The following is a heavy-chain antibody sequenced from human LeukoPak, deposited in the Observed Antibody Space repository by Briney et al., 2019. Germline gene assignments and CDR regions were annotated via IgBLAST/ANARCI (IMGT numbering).Heavy chain of an antibody. D-gene: IGHD1-1*01. Sequence: SETLSLTCTVSGGSISSGSYYWSWIRQPAGKGLEWIGRIYTSGSTNYNPSLKSRVTISVDTSKNQLSLKLSSVTAADTAVYYCAREAPTGERAFDIWGQGTMVTVSS. V-gene: IGHV4-61*02. J-gene: IGHJ3*02. CDR3: AREAPTGERAFDI. CDR1: GGSISSGSYY. CDR2: IYTSGST.